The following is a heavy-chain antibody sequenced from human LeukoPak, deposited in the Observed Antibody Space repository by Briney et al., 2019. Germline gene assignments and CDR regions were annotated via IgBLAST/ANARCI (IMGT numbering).Heavy chain of an antibody. D-gene: IGHD3-22*01. V-gene: IGHV3-23*01. Sequence: GRTLRLSCAASGFTFSTYGMSWVRQAPGKGLEWVSAISGSGDSTYYADSVKGRFTISRDNSKNTLYLQMNSLRAEDTAVYYCAKASAMIVVVSKHFDYWGQGTLVTVSS. CDR3: AKASAMIVVVSKHFDY. CDR2: ISGSGDST. J-gene: IGHJ4*02. CDR1: GFTFSTYG.